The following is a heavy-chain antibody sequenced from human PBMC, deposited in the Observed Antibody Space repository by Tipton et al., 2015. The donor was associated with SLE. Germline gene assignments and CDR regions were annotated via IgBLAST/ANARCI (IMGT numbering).Heavy chain of an antibody. D-gene: IGHD5-18*01. CDR1: GFTFSSHA. CDR3: VSGFRGLFEK. J-gene: IGHJ4*02. V-gene: IGHV3-23*03. CDR2: IYSGAGT. Sequence: SLRLSCEASGFTFSSHAMSWVRQAPGKGLEWVSVIYSGAGTYYGDSVKGRFTIYRDNSEQTLYLEMTSLRPEDTAVYYCVSGFRGLFEKWGQGTLVTVSS.